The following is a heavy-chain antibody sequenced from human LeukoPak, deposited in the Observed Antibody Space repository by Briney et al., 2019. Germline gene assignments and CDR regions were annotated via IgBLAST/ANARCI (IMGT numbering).Heavy chain of an antibody. CDR1: GFSFSTYS. CDR3: AKTFFRTTAFDY. V-gene: IGHV3-7*03. CDR2: IKQDGSEK. J-gene: IGHJ4*02. D-gene: IGHD4-17*01. Sequence: GGSLRLSCGASGFSFSTYSMNWVRQAPGKGLEWVANIKQDGSEKYYVDSVKGRFTISRDNAKNSLYLQMNSLRAEDTALYYCAKTFFRTTAFDYWGQGTLVTVSS.